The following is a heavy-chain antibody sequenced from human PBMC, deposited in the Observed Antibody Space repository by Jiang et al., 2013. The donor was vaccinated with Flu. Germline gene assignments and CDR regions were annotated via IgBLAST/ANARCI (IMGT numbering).Heavy chain of an antibody. CDR3: ARVTGAAGH. CDR2: INHSGST. V-gene: IGHV4-34*01. J-gene: IGHJ4*02. Sequence: LLKPSETLSLTCAVYGGSFSGYYWSWIRQPPGKGLEWIGEINHSGSTNYNPSLKSRVTISVDTSKNQFSLKLSSVTAADTAVYYCARVTGAAGHWGQGTLVTVSS. CDR1: GGSFSGYY. D-gene: IGHD6-13*01.